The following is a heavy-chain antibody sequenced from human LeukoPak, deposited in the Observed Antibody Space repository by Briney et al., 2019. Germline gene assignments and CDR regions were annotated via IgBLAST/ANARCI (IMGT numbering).Heavy chain of an antibody. CDR3: ARGPVVPAAIPTTLFDY. D-gene: IGHD2-2*01. Sequence: SETLSLTCTVSGGSISSSSYYWGWIRQPPGKGLEGIGSIYYSGSTYYNPSLKSRVTISVDTSKNQFSLKLRSVTAADTAVYYCARGPVVPAAIPTTLFDYWGQGTLVTVSS. CDR2: IYYSGST. J-gene: IGHJ4*02. V-gene: IGHV4-39*07. CDR1: GGSISSSSYY.